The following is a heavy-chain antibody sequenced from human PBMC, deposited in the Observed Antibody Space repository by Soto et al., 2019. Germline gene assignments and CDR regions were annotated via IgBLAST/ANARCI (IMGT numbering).Heavy chain of an antibody. J-gene: IGHJ4*01. Sequence: SETLSLTCTVSGGSISSYYWSWIRQPTGRGLEWIGDIYYSGSTNYNPSLKSPVTISIDASKNQFSLEMRSVTAADTAVYYCARDVYYCCYSLGDWGHRSLVTVCS. CDR2: IYYSGST. CDR3: ARDVYYCCYSLGD. V-gene: IGHV4-59*12. CDR1: GGSISSYY. D-gene: IGHD3-16*01.